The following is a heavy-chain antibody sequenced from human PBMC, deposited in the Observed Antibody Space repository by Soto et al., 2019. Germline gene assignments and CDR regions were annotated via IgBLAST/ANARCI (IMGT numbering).Heavy chain of an antibody. CDR2: IWYDGSNK. CDR1: GFTFSSYG. Sequence: QVQLVESGGGVVQPGRSLRLSCAASGFTFSSYGMHWVRQAPGKGLEWVAVIWYDGSNKYYADSVKGRFTISRDNSKNTLYLQMNSLRAEDTAVYYCARVDNYGYYYYYGMDVWGQGTTVTVSS. CDR3: ARVDNYGYYYYYGMDV. V-gene: IGHV3-33*01. D-gene: IGHD5-18*01. J-gene: IGHJ6*02.